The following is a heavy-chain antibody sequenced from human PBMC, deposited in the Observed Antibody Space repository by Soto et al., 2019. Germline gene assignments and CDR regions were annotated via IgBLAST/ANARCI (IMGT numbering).Heavy chain of an antibody. V-gene: IGHV3-49*04. D-gene: IGHD3-10*01. CDR3: TRDSRQYYYGSGSYGY. Sequence: GGSLRLSCTASGFTFGDYAMSWVRQAPGKGLEWVGFIRSKAYGGTTEYAASVKGRFTISRDDSKSTAYLQMNSLKTEDTAVYYCTRDSRQYYYGSGSYGYWGQGTLVTVSS. J-gene: IGHJ4*02. CDR2: IRSKAYGGTT. CDR1: GFTFGDYA.